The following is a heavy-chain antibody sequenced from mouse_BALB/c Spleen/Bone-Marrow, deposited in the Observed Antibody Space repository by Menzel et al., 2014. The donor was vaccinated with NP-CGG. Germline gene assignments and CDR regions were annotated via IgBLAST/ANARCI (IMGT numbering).Heavy chain of an antibody. CDR3: ARDDYYAMDY. CDR2: IRNKANGYTT. CDR1: GFTFTDYY. J-gene: IGHJ4*01. V-gene: IGHV7-3*02. Sequence: DVKLVESGGGLVQPGGSLRLSCATSGFTFTDYYMSWVRQPPGKALEWLGFIRNKANGYTTEYSASVKGRLTISRDNSQSILYLQMNTLRAEDSATYYCARDDYYAMDYWGQGTSVTVSS.